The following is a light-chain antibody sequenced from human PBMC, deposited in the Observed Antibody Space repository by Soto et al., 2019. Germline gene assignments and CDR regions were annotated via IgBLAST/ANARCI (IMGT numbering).Light chain of an antibody. V-gene: IGKV3-15*01. J-gene: IGKJ4*01. Sequence: EVVMTQSQATLSVSPGERATLSCRASQFVSTNLAWYQQKPGQAPRLLIYSASTRATGIPDRFSGSGSGTEFTLTISSLQSEDFGVYYCQQFNNWTPLTFGGGTKVEIK. CDR2: SAS. CDR3: QQFNNWTPLT. CDR1: QFVSTN.